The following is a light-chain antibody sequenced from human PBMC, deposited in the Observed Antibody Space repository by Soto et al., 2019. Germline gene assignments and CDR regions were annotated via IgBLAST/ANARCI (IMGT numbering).Light chain of an antibody. CDR3: QQNYYIPYT. Sequence: DIQMTQSPSSLSVSVGDRVTMSCRTSQDIAFYLNWYQQKPGKAPQLLIYGASNLQHGAPSRFSCSGSGTDFTLTITSLQPEDFATYFGQQNYYIPYTFGQGTKLEI. CDR2: GAS. V-gene: IGKV1-39*01. CDR1: QDIAFY. J-gene: IGKJ2*01.